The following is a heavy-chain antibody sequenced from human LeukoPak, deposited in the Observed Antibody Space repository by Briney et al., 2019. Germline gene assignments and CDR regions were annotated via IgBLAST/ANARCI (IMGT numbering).Heavy chain of an antibody. CDR1: GFSLSTSGVG. J-gene: IGHJ4*02. V-gene: IGHV2-5*01. CDR3: AHRRRGYNWNDVPFDY. D-gene: IGHD1-1*01. Sequence: SGPTLVNPTQTLTLTCTFSGFSLSTSGVGVGWIRQPPGKALEWLALIYWNDDKRHSPSLKSRLTITKDTSKNQVVLTMTNMDPVDTATYYCAHRRRGYNWNDVPFDYWGQGTLVTVSS. CDR2: IYWNDDK.